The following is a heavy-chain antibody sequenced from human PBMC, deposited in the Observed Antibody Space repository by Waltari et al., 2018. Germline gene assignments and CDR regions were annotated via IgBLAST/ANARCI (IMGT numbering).Heavy chain of an antibody. J-gene: IGHJ1*01. Sequence: EVQLVEPGGGLIQAGGSLRLSCAASGFTVRSNYIHWVRQSPGQGLEWVSVIYTSCSTYYADSVKGRFTISRDISKNTLYLQMNSLRGEDTAVYYWARDGGLHYDSSGSAEYLQDWGQGTLVTVSS. CDR3: ARDGGLHYDSSGSAEYLQD. V-gene: IGHV3-53*01. CDR2: IYTSCST. D-gene: IGHD3-22*01. CDR1: GFTVRSNY.